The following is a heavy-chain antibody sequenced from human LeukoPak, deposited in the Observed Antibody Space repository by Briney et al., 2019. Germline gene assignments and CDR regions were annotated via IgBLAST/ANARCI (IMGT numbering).Heavy chain of an antibody. V-gene: IGHV3-48*03. Sequence: GGSLRLSCAASGFTFSSYEMNWVRQAPGRGLEWVSYISSSGSTIYYADSVKGRFTISRDNSKNTLYLQMNSLRAEDTAVYYCAKDSSRYDFWSGSTPHWGQGTLVTVPS. D-gene: IGHD3-3*01. CDR3: AKDSSRYDFWSGSTPH. CDR1: GFTFSSYE. J-gene: IGHJ4*02. CDR2: ISSSGSTI.